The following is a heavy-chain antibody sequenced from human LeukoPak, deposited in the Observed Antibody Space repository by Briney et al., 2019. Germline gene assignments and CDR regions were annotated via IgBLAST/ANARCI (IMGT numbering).Heavy chain of an antibody. V-gene: IGHV4-61*01. D-gene: IGHD2-21*02. CDR2: IYYSGTT. CDR3: ARAKDCGGDCYPFDY. CDR1: GGSVSSGTYY. Sequence: PSETLSLTCTVSGGSVSSGTYYWSWIRQPPGKGLEWIGYIYYSGTTNYNPSLKSRVTISVDTSKNQVSLKLTSVTAADTAVYYCARAKDCGGDCYPFDYWGQGTLVTVSS. J-gene: IGHJ4*02.